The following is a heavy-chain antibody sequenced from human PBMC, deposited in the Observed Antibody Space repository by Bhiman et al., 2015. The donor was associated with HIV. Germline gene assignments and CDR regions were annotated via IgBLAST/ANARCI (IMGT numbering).Heavy chain of an antibody. V-gene: IGHV3-15*01. J-gene: IGHJ4*02. CDR2: IKSKTDGGTT. CDR1: GFTFSNAW. D-gene: IGHD6-13*01. Sequence: EVQLVESGGGLVKPGGSLRLSCAASGFTFSNAWMSWVRQAPGKGLEWVGRIKSKTDGGTTDYAAPVKGRFTISRDDSKNTLYLQMNSLKTEDTAVYYCTTGARGGLAAALRGTYFDYWGQGTLVTVSS. CDR3: TTGARGGLAAALRGTYFDY.